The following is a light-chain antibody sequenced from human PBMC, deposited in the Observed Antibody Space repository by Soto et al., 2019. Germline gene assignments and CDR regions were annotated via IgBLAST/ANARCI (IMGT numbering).Light chain of an antibody. CDR1: QTVSRSS. CDR3: QQYGDSPGA. Sequence: EIVLTQSPGTLSLSPGERATLSCRASQTVSRSSLAWYQQRPGQAPRLLIYGVSSRATGIPDWFSGSGSGTDFTLTINGLEPEDFAEYYCQQYGDSPGAFGPGTKVDIK. V-gene: IGKV3-20*01. J-gene: IGKJ3*01. CDR2: GVS.